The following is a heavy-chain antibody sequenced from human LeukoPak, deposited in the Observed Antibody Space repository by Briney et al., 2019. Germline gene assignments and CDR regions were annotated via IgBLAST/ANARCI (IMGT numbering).Heavy chain of an antibody. V-gene: IGHV4-34*01. J-gene: IGHJ4*02. D-gene: IGHD3-3*01. Sequence: SETLSLTCAVYGGSFSGYYWSWIRQPPGKGLEWIGEINHSGSTNYNPSLKSRVTISVDTSKNQFSLKLSSVTAADTAVYYCARIGTKRITIFGVVMKYFDYWGQGTLVTVSS. CDR2: INHSGST. CDR1: GGSFSGYY. CDR3: ARIGTKRITIFGVVMKYFDY.